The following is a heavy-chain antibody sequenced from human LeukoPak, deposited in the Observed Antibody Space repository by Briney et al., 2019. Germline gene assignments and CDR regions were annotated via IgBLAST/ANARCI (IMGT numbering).Heavy chain of an antibody. CDR1: GGSISSSNW. CDR3: ARGSITMVRGVIIPKFDY. J-gene: IGHJ4*02. Sequence: SETLSLTCAVYGGSISSSNWWSWVRQPPGKGLEWIGEIYHSGSTNYNPSLRSRVTISVDKSKNQFSLKLSSVTAADTAVYYCARGSITMVRGVIIPKFDYWGQGTLVTVSS. CDR2: IYHSGST. D-gene: IGHD3-10*01. V-gene: IGHV4-4*02.